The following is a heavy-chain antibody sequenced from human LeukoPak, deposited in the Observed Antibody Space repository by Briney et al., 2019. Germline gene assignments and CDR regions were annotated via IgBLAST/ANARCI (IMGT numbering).Heavy chain of an antibody. Sequence: TGGSLRLSCAASGFTFSSYWMSWVRQAPGKGLEWVANIKQDGSEKYYVDSVKGRFTISRDNAKNSLYLQMNSLRAEDTAVYYCARDCSGGSCYSGWGYYYGMDVWGQGTTVTVSS. J-gene: IGHJ6*02. V-gene: IGHV3-7*01. CDR3: ARDCSGGSCYSGWGYYYGMDV. CDR1: GFTFSSYW. D-gene: IGHD2-15*01. CDR2: IKQDGSEK.